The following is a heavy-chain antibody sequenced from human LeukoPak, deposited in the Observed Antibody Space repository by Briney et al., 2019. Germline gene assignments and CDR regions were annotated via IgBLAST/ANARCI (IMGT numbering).Heavy chain of an antibody. J-gene: IGHJ4*02. CDR2: IFGGGGT. V-gene: IGHV3-53*01. CDR1: GFIVSSND. Sequence: GGSLRLSCAASGFIVSSNDMNWVRQAHGKVLEWVSVIFGGGGTFYADSVMGRFTISRDNSKNTLYLQMNSLRVEDTAVYFCARDTSGRYGDWGQGTLVTVSS. CDR3: ARDTSGRYGD. D-gene: IGHD1-26*01.